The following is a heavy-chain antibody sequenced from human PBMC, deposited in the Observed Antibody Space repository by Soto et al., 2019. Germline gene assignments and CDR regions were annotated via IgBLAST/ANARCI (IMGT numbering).Heavy chain of an antibody. Sequence: EVQLVESGGGLVQPGGSLRLSCAASGFTFSSYAMHWVRQAPGKGLEYVSAISSNGGSTYYANSVKGRFTISRDNSKNTLYLQMGSLRAEDMAVYYCARDRCTNGVCSRSTDAFDIWGQGTMVTVSS. D-gene: IGHD2-8*01. J-gene: IGHJ3*02. CDR1: GFTFSSYA. V-gene: IGHV3-64*01. CDR3: ARDRCTNGVCSRSTDAFDI. CDR2: ISSNGGST.